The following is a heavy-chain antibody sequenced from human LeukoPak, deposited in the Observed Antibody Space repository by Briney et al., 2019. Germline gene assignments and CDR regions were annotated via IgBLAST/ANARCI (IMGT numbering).Heavy chain of an antibody. CDR1: GASVSNYY. D-gene: IGHD1-7*01. CDR3: ARIANWNYYFDY. V-gene: IGHV4-4*07. Sequence: SETLSLTCSVSGASVSNYYWSWIRQPAGKALEWIGRVHTSGSINYNPSLKNRATMSVDTSKSQSSLKLSSVTAADTAVYYCARIANWNYYFDYWGQGTLVTVSS. CDR2: VHTSGSI. J-gene: IGHJ4*02.